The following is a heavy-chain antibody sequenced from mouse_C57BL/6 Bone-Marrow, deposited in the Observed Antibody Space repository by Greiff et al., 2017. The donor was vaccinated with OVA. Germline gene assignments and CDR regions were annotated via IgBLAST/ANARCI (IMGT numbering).Heavy chain of an antibody. CDR3: ARHCGSNPYYAIDY. CDR1: GFTFSDYY. V-gene: IGHV5-12*01. D-gene: IGHD1-1*01. CDR2: ISNGGGST. Sequence: EVKLVESGGGLVQPGGSLKLSCAASGFTFSDYYMYWVRQTPEKRLEWVAYISNGGGSTYYPETVKGRFTISRDTAKNTLYLQMSRLKSEDTAMYYCARHCGSNPYYAIDYWGQGTSVTVSS. J-gene: IGHJ4*01.